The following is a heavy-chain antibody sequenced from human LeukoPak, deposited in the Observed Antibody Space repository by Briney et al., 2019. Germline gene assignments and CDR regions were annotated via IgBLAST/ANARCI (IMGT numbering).Heavy chain of an antibody. CDR1: GGSISTYY. J-gene: IGHJ4*02. CDR2: IYYRGNT. CDR3: ARVPDRTTCFDY. Sequence: SETLSLTCTVSGGSISTYYWSWIRQPPGKGLEWIGYIYYRGNTNYNPSLQSRVSISVDTSKNQFSLKLTSVTAADTAVYYCARVPDRTTCFDYWGQGTLVTVSS. D-gene: IGHD2/OR15-2a*01. V-gene: IGHV4-59*08.